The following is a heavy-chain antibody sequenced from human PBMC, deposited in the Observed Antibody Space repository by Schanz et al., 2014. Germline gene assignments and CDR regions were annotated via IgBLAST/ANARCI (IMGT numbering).Heavy chain of an antibody. J-gene: IGHJ4*02. V-gene: IGHV1-18*01. D-gene: IGHD6-13*01. Sequence: QVQLVQSGAEVKKPGASVKVSCKASGYTFSSYGITWVRQAPGQGLEWMGWISPYNGNTNYAPKVQGRVTVTRDVSSTTAFLELRSLRSDDTAVYYCARDGVDAAAGGNYWGQGTLVTVSS. CDR1: GYTFSSYG. CDR2: ISPYNGNT. CDR3: ARDGVDAAAGGNY.